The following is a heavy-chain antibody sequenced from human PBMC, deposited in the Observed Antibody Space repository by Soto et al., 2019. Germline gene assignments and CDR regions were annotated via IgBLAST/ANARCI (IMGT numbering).Heavy chain of an antibody. J-gene: IGHJ6*02. CDR2: IYPGDSDT. CDR1: GYTFINYW. CDR3: ARDRDGMDV. V-gene: IGHV5-51*01. Sequence: PGESLKISCRASGYTFINYWIAWVRQMPGKGLEWIGIIYPGDSDTRYSPSFQGRFTISRDNSKNTLYLQMNSLRAEDTAVYYCARDRDGMDVWGQGTTVTVSS.